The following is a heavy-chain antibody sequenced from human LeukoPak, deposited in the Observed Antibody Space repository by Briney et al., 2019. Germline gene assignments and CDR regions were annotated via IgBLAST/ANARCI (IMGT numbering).Heavy chain of an antibody. D-gene: IGHD3-3*01. J-gene: IGHJ4*02. CDR1: GFTFSSYW. V-gene: IGHV3-7*01. Sequence: QPGGSLRLSCAASGFTFSSYWMSWVRQAPGKGLEWVANIKQDGSEKYYVDSVKGRFTISRDNAKNSLYLQMNSLRAEDTAVYYCASLIRNFWSGYFGYWGQGTLVTVSS. CDR3: ASLIRNFWSGYFGY. CDR2: IKQDGSEK.